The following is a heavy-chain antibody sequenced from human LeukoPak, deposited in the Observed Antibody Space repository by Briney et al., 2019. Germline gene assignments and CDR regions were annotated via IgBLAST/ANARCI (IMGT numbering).Heavy chain of an antibody. D-gene: IGHD6-19*01. Sequence: PSETLSLTCTVSGYSISSGYYWGWIRQPPGKGLEWIGSGYHSGATYYNPSLKSRVTISVDTSKNQFSLKLSSVTAADTAVYYCARAGYSSGWRYYYYMDVWGKGTTVTVSS. CDR1: GYSISSGYY. CDR2: GYHSGAT. CDR3: ARAGYSSGWRYYYYMDV. V-gene: IGHV4-38-2*02. J-gene: IGHJ6*03.